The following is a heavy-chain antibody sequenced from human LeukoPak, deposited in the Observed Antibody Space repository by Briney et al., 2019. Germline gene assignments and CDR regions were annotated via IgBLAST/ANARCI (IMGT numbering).Heavy chain of an antibody. D-gene: IGHD3-3*01. CDR2: IYYSGST. V-gene: IGHV4-31*03. J-gene: IGHJ4*02. CDR3: ARSRSGYYGDVDY. Sequence: SQTLSLTCTVSGGSISSGGYYWGWIRQHPGKGLEWIGHIYYSGSTYYNPSLKSRVTISVDTSKNQFSLKLSSVTAADTAVYYCARSRSGYYGDVDYWGQGTLVTVSS. CDR1: GGSISSGGYY.